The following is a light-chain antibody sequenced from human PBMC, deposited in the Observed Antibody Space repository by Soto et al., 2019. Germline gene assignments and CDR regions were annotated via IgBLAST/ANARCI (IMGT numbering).Light chain of an antibody. Sequence: DIQMTQSPSSLSASVGDRVTITCQASQDITNYISWYQQKPGKAPKLLIYDASNLEAGVPSRFSGSGSGTDFTFTISSLQPEDFATYDCQHSNNFFALTFGGGTKVEIK. J-gene: IGKJ4*01. CDR2: DAS. CDR3: QHSNNFFALT. V-gene: IGKV1-33*01. CDR1: QDITNY.